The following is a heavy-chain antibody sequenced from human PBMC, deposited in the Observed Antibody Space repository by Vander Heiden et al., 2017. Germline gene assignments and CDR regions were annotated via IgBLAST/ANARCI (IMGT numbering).Heavy chain of an antibody. CDR1: GFAVSSHY. CDR2: IYSGGST. CDR3: ARERRITMVRGVSGAYGMDV. Sequence: EVQLVESGGGLSQPGGSLRLPCAVSGFAVSSHYLSWVRQAPGKGLEWVSVIYSGGSTYYADSVKGRFTISRDNSKNTLYLQMNSLRAEDTAVYYCARERRITMVRGVSGAYGMDVWGQGTTVTVSS. D-gene: IGHD3-10*01. V-gene: IGHV3-53*01. J-gene: IGHJ6*02.